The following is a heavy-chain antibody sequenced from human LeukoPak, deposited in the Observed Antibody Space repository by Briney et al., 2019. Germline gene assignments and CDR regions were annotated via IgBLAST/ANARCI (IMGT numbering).Heavy chain of an antibody. CDR3: ARGLGSMLRGGGNWFDP. Sequence: SQTLSLTCTVSGASITSGTYYWGWIRQPAGKGLEYIGRIYTSGTTSYNPSVKSRVTISIDTSKNQFSLTLRSVTAADAAVYYCARGLGSMLRGGGNWFDPWGQGTPVIVSS. V-gene: IGHV4-61*02. D-gene: IGHD3-10*01. J-gene: IGHJ5*02. CDR1: GASITSGTYY. CDR2: IYTSGTT.